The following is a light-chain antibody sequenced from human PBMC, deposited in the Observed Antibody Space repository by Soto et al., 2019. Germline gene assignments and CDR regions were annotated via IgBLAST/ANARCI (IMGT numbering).Light chain of an antibody. CDR3: CSYAGSAYV. CDR1: SSDVGGYKY. V-gene: IGLV2-11*01. CDR2: DVS. Sequence: QSALTQPRSVSGSPGQSVTISCTGTSSDVGGYKYVSWYQQHPGKAPKLMIYDVSKRPSGAPARFSGSISGNTASLTISGLQAEDEADYYCCSYAGSAYVFGTGTKLTVL. J-gene: IGLJ1*01.